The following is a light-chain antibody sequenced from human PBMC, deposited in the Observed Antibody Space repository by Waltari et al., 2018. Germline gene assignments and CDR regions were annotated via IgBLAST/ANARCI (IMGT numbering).Light chain of an antibody. J-gene: IGKJ4*01. CDR3: QKYNDVPQP. Sequence: DIQMTQSPSSLSASVGDRGTITCRASQDINNHLAWYQRKPGKLPQLLIYAASTLHSGVPSRFSGSRSGTEFTLTISSLQPEDFATYYCQKYNDVPQPFGGGTKVEIK. V-gene: IGKV1-27*01. CDR1: QDINNH. CDR2: AAS.